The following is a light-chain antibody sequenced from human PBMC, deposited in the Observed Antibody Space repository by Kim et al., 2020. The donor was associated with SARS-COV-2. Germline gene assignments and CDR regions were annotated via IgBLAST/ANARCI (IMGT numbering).Light chain of an antibody. Sequence: SVSPGERVTLSCRASHSVSHKLAWYQQKPGQVPRLLIYGASTRATGVPARFSGSGSGTEFTLTISSLQSEDFAVYYCQQYNDWPLSFGGGTKVEIK. CDR2: GAS. CDR3: QQYNDWPLS. J-gene: IGKJ4*01. CDR1: HSVSHK. V-gene: IGKV3-15*01.